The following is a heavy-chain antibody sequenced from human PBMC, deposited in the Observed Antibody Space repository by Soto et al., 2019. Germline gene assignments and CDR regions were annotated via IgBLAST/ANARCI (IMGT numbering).Heavy chain of an antibody. Sequence: EVQLVESGGGLVQPGASLTLSCAASGFTFSSYWMRWVRQAPGKGLVWVSRINSDGSGTYHADSVKGRLTISRDNAKNTRYLQKNILRVDDTAVYSCARGDADGYDGHGYLGRHWGKGTLFTVSS. V-gene: IGHV3-74*01. D-gene: IGHD5-18*01. J-gene: IGHJ4*02. CDR3: ARGDADGYDGHGYLGRH. CDR2: INSDGSGT. CDR1: GFTFSSYW.